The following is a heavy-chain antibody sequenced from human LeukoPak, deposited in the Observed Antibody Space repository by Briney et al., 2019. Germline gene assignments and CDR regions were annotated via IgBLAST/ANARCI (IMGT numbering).Heavy chain of an antibody. CDR1: GFTFSSYA. CDR2: ISSGGGTT. Sequence: PGGSLRLSCAASGFTFSSYAITWVRQAPGKGLDWVSAISSGGGTTYYADSVKGRFTISRDNSKNTVFLQMNSLRAEDTAVYYCAPLPNGGMDVWGQGTTVTVSS. CDR3: APLPNGGMDV. V-gene: IGHV3-23*01. D-gene: IGHD2-8*01. J-gene: IGHJ6*02.